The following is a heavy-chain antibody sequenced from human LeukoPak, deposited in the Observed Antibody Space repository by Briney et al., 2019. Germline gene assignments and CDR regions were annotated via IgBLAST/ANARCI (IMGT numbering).Heavy chain of an antibody. Sequence: GGSLRLSCAASGFTFSSYWMSWVRQAPGKGLEWVANIKQDGSEKYYVDSVKGRFTISRDNAKNSLYLQMNSLRAEDTAVYYCARVKDYCGSGSYPQGFDYWGQGTLVTVSS. CDR1: GFTFSSYW. V-gene: IGHV3-7*01. J-gene: IGHJ4*02. CDR2: IKQDGSEK. CDR3: ARVKDYCGSGSYPQGFDY. D-gene: IGHD3-10*01.